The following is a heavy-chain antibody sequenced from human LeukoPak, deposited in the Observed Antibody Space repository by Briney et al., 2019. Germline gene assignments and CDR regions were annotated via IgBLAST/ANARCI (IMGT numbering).Heavy chain of an antibody. Sequence: ASVKVSCKASGGTFSSQSISWVRQAPGQGLEWMGWMNPNSGNTGYAQKFQGRVTMTRNTSISTAYMELSSLRSEDTAVYYCARGNDIVVVPAAQFYYYYMDVWGKGTTVTVSS. V-gene: IGHV1-8*02. CDR3: ARGNDIVVVPAAQFYYYYMDV. J-gene: IGHJ6*03. CDR1: GGTFSSQS. CDR2: MNPNSGNT. D-gene: IGHD2-2*01.